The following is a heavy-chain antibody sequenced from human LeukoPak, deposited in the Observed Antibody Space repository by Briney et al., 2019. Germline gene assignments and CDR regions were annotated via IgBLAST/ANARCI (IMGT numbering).Heavy chain of an antibody. J-gene: IGHJ4*02. D-gene: IGHD2-8*01. CDR2: ISWNSGSI. CDR3: ARDLNVLMAATPFDH. V-gene: IGHV3-9*01. Sequence: PGGSLRLSCAASGFTFDDYAMHWVRQAPGKGLEWVSGISWNSGSIGYADSVKGRFTISRDNAKNSLYLQMNSLRAEDTAVYYCARDLNVLMAATPFDHWGQGTLVIVSS. CDR1: GFTFDDYA.